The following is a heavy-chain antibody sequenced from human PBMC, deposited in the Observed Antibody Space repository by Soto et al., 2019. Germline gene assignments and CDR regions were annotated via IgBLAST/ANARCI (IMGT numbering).Heavy chain of an antibody. Sequence: SQTLSLTCAISRNSVSSNSAAWNWIRQSPSRGLEWLGRTYYRSKWYNDYAVSVKSRITINPDTSKNQFSLQLNSVTPEDTAVYYCARVFLARGRDANWFDPWGQGTLVTVSS. CDR3: ARVFLARGRDANWFDP. CDR2: TYYRSKWYN. CDR1: RNSVSSNSAA. V-gene: IGHV6-1*01. J-gene: IGHJ5*02. D-gene: IGHD3-10*01.